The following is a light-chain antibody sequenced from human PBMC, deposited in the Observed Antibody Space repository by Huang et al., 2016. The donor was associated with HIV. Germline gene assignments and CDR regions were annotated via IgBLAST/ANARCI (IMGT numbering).Light chain of an antibody. CDR1: QNLLHNYGYNF. V-gene: IGKV2-28*01. J-gene: IGKJ3*01. Sequence: DIVMTQSPLSLPVTPGEPASISCRSSQNLLHNYGYNFLQWDVQKPGQSPQLLISLGSDRASGVPDRLSGSGSGTDFTLEISTVEVEDVGIYYCMQSLQTPFTFGPGTKVDV. CDR3: MQSLQTPFT. CDR2: LGS.